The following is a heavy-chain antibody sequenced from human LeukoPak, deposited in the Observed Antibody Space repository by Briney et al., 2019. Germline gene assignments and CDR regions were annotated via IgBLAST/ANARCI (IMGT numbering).Heavy chain of an antibody. CDR1: GFTFSSYG. CDR2: ISGSGGST. CDR3: AKSPMWGQFPPVLVSQSGDAFII. D-gene: IGHD2-8*01. J-gene: IGHJ3*02. V-gene: IGHV3-23*01. Sequence: GGSLRLSCAASGFTFSSYGMSWVRQAPGKGLEWVSAISGSGGSTYYADSVKGRFTISRDNSKNTLYLQMNSLRAEDTAVSYCAKSPMWGQFPPVLVSQSGDAFIIGGKGQWSPSLQ.